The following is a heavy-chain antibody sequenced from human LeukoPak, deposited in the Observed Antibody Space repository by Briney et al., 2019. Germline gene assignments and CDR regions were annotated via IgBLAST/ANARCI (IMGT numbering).Heavy chain of an antibody. V-gene: IGHV3-30*04. CDR1: GFTFSDYA. D-gene: IGHD2-2*01. J-gene: IGHJ4*02. CDR3: AREDTVPAIFDY. Sequence: GGSLRLSCAASGFTFSDYAMSWVRQAPGKGLEWVAVISYDGSYKYSADSVKGRFTISRDNSKNTLYLQMNSLRAEDTAVYYCAREDTVPAIFDYWGQGTLVTVSS. CDR2: ISYDGSYK.